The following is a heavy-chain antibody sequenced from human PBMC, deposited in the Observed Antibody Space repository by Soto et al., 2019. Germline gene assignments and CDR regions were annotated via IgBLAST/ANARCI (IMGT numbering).Heavy chain of an antibody. D-gene: IGHD2-2*01. J-gene: IGHJ6*02. Sequence: QVQLVQSGAEVKKPGASVKVSCKASGYTFTSYGISWVRQAPGQGLEWMGWISAYNGNTNYAQKLQGRVTMTTDTSTSTAYMERRSLRSDDTAVYYCARADIVVVPAAMGDGYYYYGMDVWGQGTTVTVSS. CDR2: ISAYNGNT. V-gene: IGHV1-18*04. CDR1: GYTFTSYG. CDR3: ARADIVVVPAAMGDGYYYYGMDV.